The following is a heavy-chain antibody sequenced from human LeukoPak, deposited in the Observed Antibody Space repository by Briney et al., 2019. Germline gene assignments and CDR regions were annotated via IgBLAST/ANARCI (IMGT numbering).Heavy chain of an antibody. D-gene: IGHD2-15*01. CDR1: GDTVSSNSAA. V-gene: IGHV6-1*01. CDR3: ARDFCSGGSCYWRFDY. Sequence: SQTLSLTCAISGDTVSSNSAAWNWIRQSPSRGLEWLGRTYYRSKWNNDYAVSVKSRITINPDTSKNQFSLQLNSVTPEDTVVYYCARDFCSGGSCYWRFDYWGQGTLVTVSS. J-gene: IGHJ4*02. CDR2: TYYRSKWNN.